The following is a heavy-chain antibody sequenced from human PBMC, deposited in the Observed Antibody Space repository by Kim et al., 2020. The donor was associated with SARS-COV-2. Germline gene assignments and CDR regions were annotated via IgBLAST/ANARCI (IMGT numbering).Heavy chain of an antibody. Sequence: YYADSVKGRFTISRDNSKNTLYLQMNSLRAEDTAVYYCAKCQASRGAFDIWGQGTMVTVSS. CDR3: AKCQASRGAFDI. V-gene: IGHV3-23*01. J-gene: IGHJ3*02. D-gene: IGHD2-21*01.